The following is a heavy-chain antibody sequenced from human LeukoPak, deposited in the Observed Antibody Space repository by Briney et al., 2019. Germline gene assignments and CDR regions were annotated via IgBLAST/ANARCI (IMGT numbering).Heavy chain of an antibody. V-gene: IGHV3-11*01. Sequence: GGSLRLSCAASGFTFSDYYMSWIRQAPGKGLEWVSYISSSGSTIYYADSVKGRFTISRDNAKNSLFLQMNSLRAEDTAVYYCAREEGAQWGARSFDYWGQGTLVTVSS. CDR2: ISSSGSTI. D-gene: IGHD1-26*01. J-gene: IGHJ4*02. CDR1: GFTFSDYY. CDR3: AREEGAQWGARSFDY.